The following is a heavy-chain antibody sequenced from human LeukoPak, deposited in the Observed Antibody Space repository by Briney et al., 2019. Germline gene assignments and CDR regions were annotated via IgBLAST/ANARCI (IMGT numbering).Heavy chain of an antibody. CDR3: ARSNTDWYFDY. CDR2: IIPIFGTA. CDR1: GGTFSSYA. J-gene: IGHJ4*02. V-gene: IGHV1-69*06. D-gene: IGHD3/OR15-3a*01. Sequence: SVKVSCKASGGTFSSYAISWVRQAPGQGLEWMGGIIPIFGTANYAQKFQGRVTITSDKSTTTAYMELSSLRSEDTAVYYCARSNTDWYFDYWGQGTLVTVSS.